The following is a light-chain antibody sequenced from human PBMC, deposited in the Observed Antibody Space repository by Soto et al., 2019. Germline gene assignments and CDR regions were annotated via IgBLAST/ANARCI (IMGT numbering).Light chain of an antibody. CDR2: GAS. V-gene: IGKV3-15*01. CDR3: QQYYSTPLT. Sequence: EIVMTQSPATLSVSPGERATLSCRASQSVSGNLAWYQQKPGQAPRLLIYGASTRATGIPARFSGSGSGTEFTLTISSLQSEDFAVYYCQQYYSTPLTFGGGTKVEIK. CDR1: QSVSGN. J-gene: IGKJ4*01.